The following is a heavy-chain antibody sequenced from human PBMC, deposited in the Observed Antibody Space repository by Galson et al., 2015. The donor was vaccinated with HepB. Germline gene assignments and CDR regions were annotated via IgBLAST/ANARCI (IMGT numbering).Heavy chain of an antibody. CDR1: GGSISGYY. V-gene: IGHV4-59*01. D-gene: IGHD1-26*01. CDR3: ARELGSGRFPWDYHYGMDV. J-gene: IGHJ6*02. Sequence: SETLSLTCTVSGGSISGYYCTWIRHTPGKGLEWTGHKYNNGDTTYNPSSRSRVTISLDTSKNQFSLSLNAITAADTGIYYCARELGSGRFPWDYHYGMDVWGQGTAVSVSS. CDR2: KYNNGDT.